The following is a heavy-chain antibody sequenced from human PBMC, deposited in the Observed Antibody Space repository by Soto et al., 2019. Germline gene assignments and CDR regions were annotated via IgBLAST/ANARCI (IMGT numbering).Heavy chain of an antibody. CDR2: ISYDGSNK. Sequence: PGGSLRLSCAASGFTFSSYAMHWVRQAPGKGLEWVAVISYDGSNKYYADSVKGRFTISRDNSKNTLYLQMNSLRAEDTAVYYFARATYDFWSGAYYYYCGMDVWGQGTTVTVSS. D-gene: IGHD3-3*01. CDR3: ARATYDFWSGAYYYYCGMDV. J-gene: IGHJ6*02. V-gene: IGHV3-30-3*01. CDR1: GFTFSSYA.